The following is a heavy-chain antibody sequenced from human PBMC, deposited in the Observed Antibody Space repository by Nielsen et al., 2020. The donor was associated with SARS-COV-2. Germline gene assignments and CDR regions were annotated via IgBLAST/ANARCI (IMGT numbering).Heavy chain of an antibody. CDR1: GFTFSSYA. CDR3: ARDSSGWYMVY. J-gene: IGHJ4*02. CDR2: ISYDGSNK. Sequence: GESLKISCTASGFTFSSYAMSWVRQAPGKGLEWVAVISYDGSNKYYADSVKGRFTISRDNSKNTLYLQMNSLRAEDTAVYYCARDSSGWYMVYWGQGTLVTVSS. D-gene: IGHD6-19*01. V-gene: IGHV3-30*03.